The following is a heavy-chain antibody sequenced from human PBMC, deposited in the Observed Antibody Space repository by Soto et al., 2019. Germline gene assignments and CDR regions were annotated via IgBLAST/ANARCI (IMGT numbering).Heavy chain of an antibody. D-gene: IGHD2-15*01. CDR1: WGTISSYY. CDR2: IHYSGST. Sequence: SETLSLTWTASWGTISSYYWRWIRQPPGKRLEWIGYIHYSGSTNYNPSLKSRVTISVDTSKNQFSLKLSSVSAADTAIYSCAKENVVVPEGADYCGQGPLVTVSS. CDR3: AKENVVVPEGADY. V-gene: IGHV4-59*01. J-gene: IGHJ4*02.